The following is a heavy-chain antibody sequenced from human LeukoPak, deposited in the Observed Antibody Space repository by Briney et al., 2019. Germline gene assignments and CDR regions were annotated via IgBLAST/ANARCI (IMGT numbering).Heavy chain of an antibody. CDR3: TREGVYAPDPSSYHRDAFDI. V-gene: IGHV1-24*01. J-gene: IGHJ3*02. CDR1: RYTLTELS. CDR2: FDPEDGET. Sequence: ASVKVSCKVSRYTLTELSMHWVRQAPGKGLEWMGGFDPEDGETIYAQKFQGRVTITADKSTNTAHMELSRLESGGTAVYYCTREGVYAPDPSSYHRDAFDIWGQGTVVIVSS. D-gene: IGHD3-16*02.